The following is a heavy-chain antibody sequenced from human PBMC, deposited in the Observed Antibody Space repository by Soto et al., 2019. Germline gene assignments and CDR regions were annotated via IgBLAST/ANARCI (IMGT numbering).Heavy chain of an antibody. J-gene: IGHJ3*02. CDR1: GFTFSSYG. V-gene: IGHV3-30*18. Sequence: QVQLVESGGGVVQPGRSLRLSCAASGFTFSSYGMHWVRQAPGKGLEWVAVISYDGSNKYYADSVKGRFTISRDNSKNTLYMQMNRLRAEDTAVYYCAKDKSVYFDIWCQGTMVTVSS. CDR2: ISYDGSNK. CDR3: AKDKSVYFDI.